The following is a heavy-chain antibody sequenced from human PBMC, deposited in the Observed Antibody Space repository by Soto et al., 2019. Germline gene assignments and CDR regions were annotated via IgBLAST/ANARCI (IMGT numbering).Heavy chain of an antibody. CDR2: TYYRSKWYN. V-gene: IGHV6-1*01. Sequence: SQTLSLTCAISGDSISGNSAAWNWIRQSPSRGLEWLGRTYYRSKWYNDYAVPVKSRITVTPDTSKNQFSLHLNSVTPEATAVYDCAREFAGYESSDSYFDYWGQGARGTVSS. D-gene: IGHD3-22*01. CDR3: AREFAGYESSDSYFDY. J-gene: IGHJ4*02. CDR1: GDSISGNSAA.